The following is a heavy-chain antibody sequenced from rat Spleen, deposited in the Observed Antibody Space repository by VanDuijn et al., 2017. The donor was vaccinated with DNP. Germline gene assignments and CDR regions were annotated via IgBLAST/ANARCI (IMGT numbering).Heavy chain of an antibody. Sequence: EVQLVESGGDLVQPGGSLKLSCVASGFTFNYFWMAWVRQVPGKGLEWVASITSSGGSAYHPDSVKGRFTISRDNAKNTLYLQMNSLRSEDTATYYCATNNYFDYWGQGVMVSVSS. D-gene: IGHD3-4*01. CDR2: ITSSGGSA. CDR3: ATNNYFDY. J-gene: IGHJ2*01. V-gene: IGHV5-31*01. CDR1: GFTFNYFW.